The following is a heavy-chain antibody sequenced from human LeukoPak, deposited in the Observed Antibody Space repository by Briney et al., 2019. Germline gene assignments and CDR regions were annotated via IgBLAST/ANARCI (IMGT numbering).Heavy chain of an antibody. Sequence: SGTLSLTCAVYGGSFSGYYWSWIRQPPGKGLEWIGEINHSGSTNYNPSLKSRVTISVDTSKNQFSLKLSSVTAADTAVYYCARVHRSGSYYFDYWGQGTLVTVSS. CDR1: GGSFSGYY. D-gene: IGHD1-26*01. CDR2: INHSGST. CDR3: ARVHRSGSYYFDY. V-gene: IGHV4-34*01. J-gene: IGHJ4*02.